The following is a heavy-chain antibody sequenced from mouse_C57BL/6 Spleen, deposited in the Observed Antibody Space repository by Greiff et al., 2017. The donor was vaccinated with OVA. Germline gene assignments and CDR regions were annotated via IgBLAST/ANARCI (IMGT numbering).Heavy chain of an antibody. CDR1: GYTFTDYY. V-gene: IGHV1-26*01. J-gene: IGHJ2*01. Sequence: EVQLQQSGPELVKPGASVKISCKASGYTFTDYYMNWVKQSHGKSLEWIGDINPNNGGTSYNQKFKGKATLTVDKSSSTAYMELRSLTSEDSAVYYCARDGYYGSRLNYWGQGTTLTVPS. D-gene: IGHD1-1*01. CDR3: ARDGYYGSRLNY. CDR2: INPNNGGT.